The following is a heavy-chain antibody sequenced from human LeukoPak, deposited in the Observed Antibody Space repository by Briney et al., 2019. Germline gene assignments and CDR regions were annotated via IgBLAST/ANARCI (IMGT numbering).Heavy chain of an antibody. Sequence: ASVKVSCKGSGYTFTDYYIHWVRQAPGQGLEWMGWINPKSGGTNYAQKFQGRVTMTRDTSISTAYMELRSDDTAVYYRATLGISGYFRDYWGQGTLVTVSS. CDR3: ATLGISGYFRDY. D-gene: IGHD3-22*01. CDR2: INPKSGGT. J-gene: IGHJ4*02. CDR1: GYTFTDYY. V-gene: IGHV1-2*02.